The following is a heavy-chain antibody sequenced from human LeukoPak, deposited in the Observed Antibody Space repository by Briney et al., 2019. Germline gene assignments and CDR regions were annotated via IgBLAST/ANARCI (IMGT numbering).Heavy chain of an antibody. D-gene: IGHD3-22*01. J-gene: IGHJ4*02. Sequence: GGSLRLSCAASGFTFSGSAMHWVRQASGKRLEWVGRIRSKANSYATAYAVSVKGRFTISRDDSKNTAYLQMNSLKTEDTAVYYCTRHRYDSSGSYYAPLDYWGQGTLVTVSS. CDR3: TRHRYDSSGSYYAPLDY. V-gene: IGHV3-73*01. CDR2: IRSKANSYAT. CDR1: GFTFSGSA.